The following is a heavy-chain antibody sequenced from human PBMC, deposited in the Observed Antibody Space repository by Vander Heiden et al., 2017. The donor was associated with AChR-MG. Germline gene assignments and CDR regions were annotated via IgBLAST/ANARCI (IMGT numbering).Heavy chain of an antibody. D-gene: IGHD3-10*01. CDR3: AREFYYDSGSYYAYFDY. CDR2: IIPILGVT. Sequence: QVQLVQPGAEVGKPGSSVKVSCKASGGTFSSYAISWVRQAPGQGLEWMGRIIPILGVTSYEQKLQGRVTITADKSTSTAYMELSSLRSEDTAVYYCAREFYYDSGSYYAYFDYWGQGTLVTVSS. J-gene: IGHJ4*02. V-gene: IGHV1-69*04. CDR1: GGTFSSYA.